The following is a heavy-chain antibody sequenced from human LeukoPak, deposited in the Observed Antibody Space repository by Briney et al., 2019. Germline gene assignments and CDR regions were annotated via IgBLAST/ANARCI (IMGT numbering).Heavy chain of an antibody. J-gene: IGHJ4*02. CDR3: ARSPGIWNEYGRLEY. Sequence: SETLSLTCTVSGDPISSGGHYWNWLRQRPGKGLEWIGYIFHTGSTYYNPSLKSRVTISVDTSKNQFSLKLSSVTAADTAVYYCARSPGIWNEYGRLEYWGQGALVTVSS. CDR2: IFHTGST. CDR1: GDPISSGGHY. D-gene: IGHD1-1*01. V-gene: IGHV4-31*03.